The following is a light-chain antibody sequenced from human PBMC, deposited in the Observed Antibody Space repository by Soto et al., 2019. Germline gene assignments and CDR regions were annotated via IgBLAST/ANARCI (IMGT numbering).Light chain of an antibody. J-gene: IGLJ3*02. CDR1: SSNIGAGYD. V-gene: IGLV1-40*01. CDR3: QSYDSSLGGSRV. CDR2: GNS. Sequence: QSVLTQPPSVSGAPGQRVTISCTGSSSNIGAGYDVHWYQQLPGTAPKLLIYGNSNRPSGVPDRFSGSKSGTSASLAITGLQAEDEADYYCQSYDSSLGGSRVFGGGTKLTAL.